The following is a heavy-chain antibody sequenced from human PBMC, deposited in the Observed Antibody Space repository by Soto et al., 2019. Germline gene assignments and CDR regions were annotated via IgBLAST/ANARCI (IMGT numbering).Heavy chain of an antibody. CDR2: IIPILGIA. V-gene: IGHV1-69*04. CDR3: AKETSDWLRFVLHFFAY. J-gene: IGHJ4*02. Sequence: SVKVSCKASGGTFSSYTISWVRQAPGQGLEWMGRIIPILGIANYAQKFQGRVTITADKSTSTAYMELSSLRSEDTAVYYCAKETSDWLRFVLHFFAYRGQGTLVPVSS. D-gene: IGHD5-12*01. CDR1: GGTFSSYT.